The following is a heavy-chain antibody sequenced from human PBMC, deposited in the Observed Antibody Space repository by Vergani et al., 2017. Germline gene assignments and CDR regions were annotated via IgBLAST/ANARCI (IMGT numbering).Heavy chain of an antibody. CDR3: ARAEWLASSYFDY. CDR2: LYYSGST. D-gene: IGHD6-19*01. V-gene: IGHV4-61*01. CDR1: GGSISSSSYY. J-gene: IGHJ4*01. Sequence: QVQLQESGPGLVKPSETLSLTCTVSGGSISSSSYYWGWIRQPPGKGLEWIGYLYYSGSTSYNPSLKSRVTISGDTSKNQFSLKLNSVTAADTAVYYCARAEWLASSYFDYWGQGTLVTVSS.